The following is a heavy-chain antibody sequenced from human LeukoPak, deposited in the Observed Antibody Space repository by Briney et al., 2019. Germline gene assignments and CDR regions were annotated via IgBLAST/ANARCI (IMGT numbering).Heavy chain of an antibody. D-gene: IGHD2-15*01. Sequence: SVKVSCKASGGTFSNYAISWVRQAPGQGLEWMGGIIPIFGTANYAQKFQGRVTITADESTSTAYMELSSLRSEDTAVYYCARGGGYCSGGSCYRNWFDPWGQGTLVTVSS. V-gene: IGHV1-69*13. J-gene: IGHJ5*02. CDR1: GGTFSNYA. CDR3: ARGGGYCSGGSCYRNWFDP. CDR2: IIPIFGTA.